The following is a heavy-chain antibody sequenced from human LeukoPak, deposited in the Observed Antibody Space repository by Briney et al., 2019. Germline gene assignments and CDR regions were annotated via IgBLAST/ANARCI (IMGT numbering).Heavy chain of an antibody. Sequence: ASVKVSCKASGYTFTGYYMHWVRQAPGQGLEWVGRINPNTGGTEYAQKFQGRVTMTGETSISTAYMELSRLRSDDTGVYYCVRNIVVVPAAIAGDVWGQGTTVTVSS. J-gene: IGHJ6*02. V-gene: IGHV1-2*05. D-gene: IGHD2-2*02. CDR3: VRNIVVVPAAIAGDV. CDR1: GYTFTGYY. CDR2: INPNTGGT.